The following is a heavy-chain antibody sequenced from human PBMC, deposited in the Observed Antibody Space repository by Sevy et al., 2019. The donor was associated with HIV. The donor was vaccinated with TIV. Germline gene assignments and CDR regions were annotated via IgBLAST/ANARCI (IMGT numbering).Heavy chain of an antibody. CDR2: IKNKTDGGTT. V-gene: IGHV3-15*01. Sequence: GGSLRLSCAASGFTFSNAWMSWVRQAPGKGLEWVGRIKNKTDGGTTDYAAPVKGRFTIWREDSKNTMYVQMNSLKTEDTAGYYCVTVRSVTYYYYYGIDVWGQGTTFTVSS. CDR1: GFTFSNAW. J-gene: IGHJ6*02. D-gene: IGHD3-3*01. CDR3: VTVRSVTYYYYYGIDV.